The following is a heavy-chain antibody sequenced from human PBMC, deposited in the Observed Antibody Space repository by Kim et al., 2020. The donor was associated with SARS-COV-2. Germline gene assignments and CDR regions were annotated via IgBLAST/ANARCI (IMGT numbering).Heavy chain of an antibody. Sequence: GGSLRLSCAASGFTFSDYYMTWIRQAPGKGLEWVSYISTSGTTIYYADAVKGRFTFSRDNAKNSLYLQMNSLRAEDTAVYYCARECVRRGCDAFDIWCLGTMVTVSS. CDR2: ISTSGTTI. CDR1: GFTFSDYY. D-gene: IGHD3-10*01. J-gene: IGHJ3*02. V-gene: IGHV3-11*01. CDR3: ARECVRRGCDAFDI.